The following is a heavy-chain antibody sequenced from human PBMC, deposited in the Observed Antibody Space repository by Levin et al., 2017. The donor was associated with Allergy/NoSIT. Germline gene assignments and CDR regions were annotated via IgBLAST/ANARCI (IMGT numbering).Heavy chain of an antibody. V-gene: IGHV3-15*01. CDR2: IKSKGSGETR. Sequence: GGSLRLSCAASGFSFYVAWMTWVRRAPGKGLEWVGRIKSKGSGETRDYAAPVQGRFTILRDDSKNTVYLQMTSLKAEDTAVYYCVADLAEAGKGERDDWVQGTLVTVSS. J-gene: IGHJ4*02. D-gene: IGHD6-19*01. CDR1: GFSFYVAW. CDR3: VADLAEAGKGERDD.